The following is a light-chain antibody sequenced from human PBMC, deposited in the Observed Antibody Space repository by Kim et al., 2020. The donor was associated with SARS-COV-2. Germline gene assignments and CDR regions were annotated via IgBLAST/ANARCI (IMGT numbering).Light chain of an antibody. CDR1: QSIDIW. V-gene: IGKV1-5*03. CDR2: QAS. CDR3: QRYRSHWT. J-gene: IGKJ1*01. Sequence: SASVGGRVTITCRASQSIDIWLAWYQQVPGKAPKLLIYQASSLESDVPSRFSGSGSGTEFALTISSLRPDDVATYCCQRYRSHWTFGQGSEVDIK.